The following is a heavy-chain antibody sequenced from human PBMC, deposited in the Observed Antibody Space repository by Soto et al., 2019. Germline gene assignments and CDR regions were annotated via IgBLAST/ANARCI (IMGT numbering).Heavy chain of an antibody. CDR2: SSGSGGST. J-gene: IGHJ5*02. Sequence: EVQLLESGGGLVQPGGSLRLSCAASGFTFSSYAMSGVRQAPGKGLEWVSASSGSGGSTYYADSVKGRFTISRDNSKNTLYLQMNSLRAEDTAVYYCAKAIWSSSSRWFDPWGQGTLVTVSS. CDR3: AKAIWSSSSRWFDP. D-gene: IGHD6-6*01. CDR1: GFTFSSYA. V-gene: IGHV3-23*01.